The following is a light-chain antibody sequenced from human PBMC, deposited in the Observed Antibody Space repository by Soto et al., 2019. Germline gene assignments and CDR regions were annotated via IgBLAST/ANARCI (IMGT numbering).Light chain of an antibody. Sequence: QSALTQPASVSGSPGQSITLSCTGSSSDVGGYNYVSWYQQHPGKAPKLMIYEVSNRPSGISNRFSGSKSGNTASLTLSGLQAEDEADYYCSSYTSSSTLVFGGGTKVTVL. J-gene: IGLJ2*01. CDR1: SSDVGGYNY. CDR2: EVS. CDR3: SSYTSSSTLV. V-gene: IGLV2-14*01.